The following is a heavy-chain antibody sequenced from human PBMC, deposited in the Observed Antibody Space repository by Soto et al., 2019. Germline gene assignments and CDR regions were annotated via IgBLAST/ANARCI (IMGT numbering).Heavy chain of an antibody. Sequence: GGSLRLSCTASGFTFSTYAMSWVRQAPGKGLVWVSAISGSGGSTFYADSVKGRFTISRDNYMNTLYLQMNSLRTEDTAVYYCAHPRGFGVFDAYDIWGPGTMVTVSS. CDR2: ISGSGGST. CDR1: GFTFSTYA. D-gene: IGHD3-10*01. CDR3: AHPRGFGVFDAYDI. J-gene: IGHJ3*02. V-gene: IGHV3-23*01.